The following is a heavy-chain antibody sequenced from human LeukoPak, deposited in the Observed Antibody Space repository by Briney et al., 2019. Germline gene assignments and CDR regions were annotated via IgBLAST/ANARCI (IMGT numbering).Heavy chain of an antibody. CDR3: ARSLPLRGRYSFDY. Sequence: PGGSLRLSCAASGFTVRSNYMSWVRQAPGKGLEWVSGIYSGGSTYYADSVKGRFTISRDNSKNTLFLQMNSLRAEDTAVYFCARSLPLRGRYSFDYWSQGTLVTVSS. CDR1: GFTVRSNY. D-gene: IGHD3-16*01. CDR2: IYSGGST. J-gene: IGHJ4*02. V-gene: IGHV3-66*01.